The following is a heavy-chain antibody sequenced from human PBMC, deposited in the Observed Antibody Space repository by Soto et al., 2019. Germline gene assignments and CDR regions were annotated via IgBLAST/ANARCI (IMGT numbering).Heavy chain of an antibody. V-gene: IGHV1-18*04. J-gene: IGHJ4*02. CDR3: ARAAAEFRYFDWLLTKSYYFDY. CDR1: GYPFTSYG. Sequence: GSVKGSCKASGYPFTSYGVSLVRQAPGQGLEWTGWISAYSGNTNYAQKLQGRVTMTTDTSTSTAYMELRSLRSDDTAVYYCARAAAEFRYFDWLLTKSYYFDYWGQGTLVTV. D-gene: IGHD3-9*01. CDR2: ISAYSGNT.